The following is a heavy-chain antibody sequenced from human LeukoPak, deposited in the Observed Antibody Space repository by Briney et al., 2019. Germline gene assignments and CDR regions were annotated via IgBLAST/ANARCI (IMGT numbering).Heavy chain of an antibody. CDR1: GFTFTSSA. J-gene: IGHJ4*02. V-gene: IGHV1-58*02. CDR2: IVVGSGNT. D-gene: IGHD6-13*01. CDR3: AAVWGPGSWDN. Sequence: GASVKVSCKASGFTFTSSAMQWVRQPRGQRLEWIGWIVVGSGNTNYAQKFQERVTITRDMATSTAYMELSSLRSEDTAVYYCAAVWGPGSWDNWGQGTLVTVSS.